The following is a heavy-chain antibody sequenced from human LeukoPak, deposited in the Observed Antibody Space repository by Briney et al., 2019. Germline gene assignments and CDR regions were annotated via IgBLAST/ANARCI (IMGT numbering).Heavy chain of an antibody. V-gene: IGHV3-73*01. J-gene: IGHJ6*02. CDR2: IRSKANSYAT. CDR3: TLRNYYYYGMDV. CDR1: GFTFSGSA. Sequence: GGSLRLSCAASGFTFSGSAMHWVRQASGKGLEWVGRIRSKANSYATAYAASVKGRFTISRDDSKNTAYLQMNSLKTEDTAVYYCTLRNYYYYGMDVWGQGTAVTASS.